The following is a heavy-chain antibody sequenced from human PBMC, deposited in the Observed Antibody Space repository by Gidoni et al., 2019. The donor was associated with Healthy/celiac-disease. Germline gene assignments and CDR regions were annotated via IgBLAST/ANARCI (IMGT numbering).Heavy chain of an antibody. CDR3: ARDTVTTRTGAFDI. CDR1: GGSISSYY. CDR2: IYTSGST. D-gene: IGHD4-17*01. Sequence: QVQLQESGPGLVKPSETLSLTCTVSGGSISSYYWSWIRQPAEKGLEWIGRIYTSGSTNYNPSLKSRVTMSVDTSKNQFSLKLSSVTAADTAVYYCARDTVTTRTGAFDIWGQGTMVTVSS. J-gene: IGHJ3*02. V-gene: IGHV4-4*07.